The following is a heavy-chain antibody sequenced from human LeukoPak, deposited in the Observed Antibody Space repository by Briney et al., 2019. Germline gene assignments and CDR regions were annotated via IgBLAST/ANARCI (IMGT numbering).Heavy chain of an antibody. Sequence: GASVKVSCKASGYTFTGYYMHWVRQAPGQGLQWMGWINPNSGGTNYAQKFQGRVTMTRDTSISTAYMELSRLRSEDTAVYYCARTRDGYNFGFDYWGQGTLVTVSS. CDR2: INPNSGGT. V-gene: IGHV1-2*02. D-gene: IGHD5-24*01. CDR1: GYTFTGYY. CDR3: ARTRDGYNFGFDY. J-gene: IGHJ4*02.